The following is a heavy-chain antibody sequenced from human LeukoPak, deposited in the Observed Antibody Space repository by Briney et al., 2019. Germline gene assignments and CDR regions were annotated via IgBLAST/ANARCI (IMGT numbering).Heavy chain of an antibody. CDR2: ISYDGSNK. V-gene: IGHV3-30-3*01. CDR1: GFTFSSYA. CDR3: ARDLSGYYWSPNFDY. Sequence: GGSLRLSCAASGFTFSSYAMHWVRQAPGKGLEWVAVISYDGSNKYYADSVKGRFTISRDNSKNTLYLQMNSLRAEDTAVYYCARDLSGYYWSPNFDYWGQGTLVTVSS. J-gene: IGHJ4*02. D-gene: IGHD3-3*01.